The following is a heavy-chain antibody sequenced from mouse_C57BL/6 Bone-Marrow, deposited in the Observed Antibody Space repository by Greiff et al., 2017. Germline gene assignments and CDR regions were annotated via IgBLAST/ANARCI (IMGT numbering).Heavy chain of an antibody. V-gene: IGHV5-9-1*02. CDR3: TRDPLITTVVARPDWYFDV. Sequence: EVHLVESGEGLVKPGGSLKLSCAASGFTFSSYAMSWVRQTPEKRLEWVAYISSGGDYIYYADTVKGRFTISRDNARNTLSLQMSSLKSEDTAMYYCTRDPLITTVVARPDWYFDVWGTGTTVTVSS. J-gene: IGHJ1*03. CDR1: GFTFSSYA. D-gene: IGHD1-1*01. CDR2: ISSGGDYI.